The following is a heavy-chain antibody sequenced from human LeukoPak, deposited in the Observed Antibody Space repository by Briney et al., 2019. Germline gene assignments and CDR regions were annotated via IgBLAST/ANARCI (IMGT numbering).Heavy chain of an antibody. J-gene: IGHJ3*02. CDR1: GGTFSSYA. D-gene: IGHD5-18*01. V-gene: IGHV1-69*13. CDR2: IIPIFGTA. CDR3: ARAQYSYGPGVAFDI. Sequence: GASVKVSCKASGGTFSSYAISWVRQAPGQGLEWMGGIIPIFGTANYAQKFQGRVTITADESTSTAYMELSSLRSEDTAVYYCARAQYSYGPGVAFDIWGQGTMVTVSS.